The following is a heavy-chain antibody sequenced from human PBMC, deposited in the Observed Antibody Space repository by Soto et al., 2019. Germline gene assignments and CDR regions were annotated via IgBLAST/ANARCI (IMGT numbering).Heavy chain of an antibody. CDR3: ARDRFYYGSSGYYYFDY. CDR1: GFTFSSYS. Sequence: GGSLRLSCAASGFTFSSYSMNWVRQAPGKGLEWVSYISSNSGTMYYADSVKGRFTISRDNAKNSLYLQMNSLRAEDTAVYYFARDRFYYGSSGYYYFDYWGQGTLVTVSS. D-gene: IGHD3-22*01. J-gene: IGHJ4*02. V-gene: IGHV3-48*01. CDR2: ISSNSGTM.